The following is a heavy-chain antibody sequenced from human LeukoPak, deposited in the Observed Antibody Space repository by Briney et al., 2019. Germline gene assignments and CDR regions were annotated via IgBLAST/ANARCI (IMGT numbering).Heavy chain of an antibody. Sequence: GGSLRLSCAASGFTFDDYAMHWVRQAPGKGLEWVSGISWNSGSIGYADSVKGRLTISRDNAKNSLYLQMNSLRTEDTAVYYCARDGAAPGLYFDSWGQGTLVTVSS. CDR3: ARDGAAPGLYFDS. D-gene: IGHD6-13*01. CDR2: ISWNSGSI. V-gene: IGHV3-9*01. CDR1: GFTFDDYA. J-gene: IGHJ4*02.